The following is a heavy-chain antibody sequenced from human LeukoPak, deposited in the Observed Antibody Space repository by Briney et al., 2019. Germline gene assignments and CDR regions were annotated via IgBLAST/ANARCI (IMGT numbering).Heavy chain of an antibody. CDR1: GGSISSYY. Sequence: PSETLSLTCTVSGGSISSYYWSWIRQPAGKGLEWIGRIYTSGSTNYNPSLKSRVTISVDTSKNQFSLKLSSVTAADTAVYYCARLNYYDSSGYYYSGNWFDPWGQGTLVTVSS. CDR3: ARLNYYDSSGYYYSGNWFDP. D-gene: IGHD3-22*01. CDR2: IYTSGST. J-gene: IGHJ5*02. V-gene: IGHV4-4*07.